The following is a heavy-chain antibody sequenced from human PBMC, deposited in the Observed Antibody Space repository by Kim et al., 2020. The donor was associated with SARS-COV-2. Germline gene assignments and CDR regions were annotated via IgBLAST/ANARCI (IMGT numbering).Heavy chain of an antibody. CDR3: AKLRGSLPSPGDS. D-gene: IGHD6-13*01. CDR2: IYPGDSDT. V-gene: IGHV5-51*01. J-gene: IGHJ4*02. CDR1: GYSFTGDW. Sequence: GESLKISCKTSGYSFTGDWIGWVRHMPGKGLEWMGIIYPGDSDTRYSPSFQGQVTISADKSISTAYLQWSSLRASDTAMYYCAKLRGSLPSPGDSWGQGTLVIVSS.